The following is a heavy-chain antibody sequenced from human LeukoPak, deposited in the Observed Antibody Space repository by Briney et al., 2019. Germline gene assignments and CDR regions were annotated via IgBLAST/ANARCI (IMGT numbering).Heavy chain of an antibody. CDR3: ARATVTRSSSYYMDV. V-gene: IGHV4-59*08. D-gene: IGHD4-17*01. J-gene: IGHJ6*03. Sequence: SETLSLTCTVSGGSISSYYWSWIRQPPGKGLEWIGYIYYSGSTNYNPSLKSRVTISVDTSKNQFSLKLSSVTAADTAVYYCARATVTRSSSYYMDVWGKGTTVTISS. CDR2: IYYSGST. CDR1: GGSISSYY.